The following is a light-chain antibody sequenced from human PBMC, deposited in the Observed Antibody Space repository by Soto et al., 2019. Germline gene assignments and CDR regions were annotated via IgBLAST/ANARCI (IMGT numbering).Light chain of an antibody. Sequence: DIQITQSPSSLSSSVLERFTITCLASQSISSYLNWYQQKPGKAPKLLIYAASSLQSGVPSRFSGSGSGTDFTLTISSLQPEDFATYYCQQSYSTPITFGQGTRLEIK. J-gene: IGKJ5*01. CDR1: QSISSY. V-gene: IGKV1-39*01. CDR3: QQSYSTPIT. CDR2: AAS.